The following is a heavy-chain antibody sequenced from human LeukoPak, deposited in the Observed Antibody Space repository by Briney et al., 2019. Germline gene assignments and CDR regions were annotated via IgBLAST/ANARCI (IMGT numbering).Heavy chain of an antibody. Sequence: GASVKVSCKASVYTFTSYYMHWVRQAPGQGLEWMGIINPSRGSTSYAQKFQGRVTMTRDTSTSTVYMELSSLRSEDTAVYYCARAPIAVAGNGYCDYWGQGTLVTVSS. CDR1: VYTFTSYY. J-gene: IGHJ4*02. D-gene: IGHD6-19*01. CDR3: ARAPIAVAGNGYCDY. CDR2: INPSRGST. V-gene: IGHV1-46*03.